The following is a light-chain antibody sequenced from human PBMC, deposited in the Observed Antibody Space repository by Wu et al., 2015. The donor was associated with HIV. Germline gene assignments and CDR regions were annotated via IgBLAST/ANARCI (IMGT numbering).Light chain of an antibody. CDR2: KAS. Sequence: DIQMTQSPSTLSASVGDRVTITCRASQTISNWLAWYQQKPGKAPKLLIYKASSLESGVPARFSGSGSGTEFTLTISSLQPDDFATYYCQQYNSWTFGRGTKVEIK. V-gene: IGKV1-5*03. J-gene: IGKJ1*01. CDR1: QTISNW. CDR3: QQYNSWT.